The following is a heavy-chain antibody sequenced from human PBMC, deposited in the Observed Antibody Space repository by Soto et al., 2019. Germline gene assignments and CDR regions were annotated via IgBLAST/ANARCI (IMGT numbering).Heavy chain of an antibody. CDR3: ATPIRFWSASQLAVDY. D-gene: IGHD3-16*01. V-gene: IGHV1-24*01. Sequence: ASVKVSCKVSGYTLTELSMHWVRQAPGKGLEWMGGFDPEDGETIYAQKFQGRVTMTEDTSTDTAYMELSSLRSEDTAVYYCATPIRFWSASQLAVDYWGQGTLVTVSS. CDR1: GYTLTELS. CDR2: FDPEDGET. J-gene: IGHJ4*02.